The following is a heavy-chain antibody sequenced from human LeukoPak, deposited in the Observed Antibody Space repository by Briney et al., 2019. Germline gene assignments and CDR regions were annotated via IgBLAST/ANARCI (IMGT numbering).Heavy chain of an antibody. CDR3: ARGHEVVAENYFDY. V-gene: IGHV4-61*02. CDR1: GGSISSGSYY. D-gene: IGHD5-12*01. J-gene: IGHJ4*02. Sequence: SETLSLTCTVSGGSISSGSYYWSWIRQPAGKGLEWIGRIYPSGTTNYNPSHKSRVTISVDTSKNQFSLKLRSVTAADTAVYYCARGHEVVAENYFDYWGQGTLVTVSS. CDR2: IYPSGTT.